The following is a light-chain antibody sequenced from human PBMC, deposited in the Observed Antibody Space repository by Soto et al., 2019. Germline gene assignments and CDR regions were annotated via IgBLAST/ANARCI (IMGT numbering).Light chain of an antibody. CDR3: QQYGRSPPLI. CDR1: QSASSNY. Sequence: EIVLTQSPGTLSLSPGERATLSCRASQSASSNYLAWYQQKPGQAPRLLIYAASTSATGIPDRFSGSWSGTDFPLTISCLWPGDFAVYYCQQYGRSPPLIFGGGTKVEIK. V-gene: IGKV3-20*01. J-gene: IGKJ4*01. CDR2: AAS.